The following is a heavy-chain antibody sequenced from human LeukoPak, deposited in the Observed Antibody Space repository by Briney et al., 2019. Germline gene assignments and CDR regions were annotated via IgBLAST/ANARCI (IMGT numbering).Heavy chain of an antibody. CDR3: ARVGRHMITFGGVIVRGYYYYMDV. CDR2: INWNGGST. CDR1: GFTFDDYG. J-gene: IGHJ6*03. D-gene: IGHD3-16*02. Sequence: GGSLRLSCAASGFTFDDYGMSWVRQAPGKGLEWVSGINWNGGSTGYADSVKGRFTISRDNAKNSLYLQMNSLRAEDTALYHCARVGRHMITFGGVIVRGYYYYMDVWGKGTTVTISS. V-gene: IGHV3-20*01.